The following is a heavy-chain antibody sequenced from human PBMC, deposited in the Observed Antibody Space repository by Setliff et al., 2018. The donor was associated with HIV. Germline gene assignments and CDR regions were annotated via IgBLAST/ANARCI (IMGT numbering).Heavy chain of an antibody. CDR1: GGSISSYSYF. CDR2: IYRSGST. V-gene: IGHV4-39*01. D-gene: IGHD7-27*01. Sequence: SGGSISSYSYFWGWVRQPPGKGLEWIGNIYRSGSTYYYNPSLKSRVTMSVDTSKNQFSMKLSSVTAADTAVYYCARPEQANDWGYYFDSWGQGTLVTVSS. J-gene: IGHJ4*02. CDR3: ARPEQANDWGYYFDS.